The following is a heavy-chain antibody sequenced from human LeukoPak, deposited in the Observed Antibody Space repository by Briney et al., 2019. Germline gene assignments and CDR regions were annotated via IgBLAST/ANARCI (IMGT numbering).Heavy chain of an antibody. J-gene: IGHJ4*02. CDR3: ARKDGDY. V-gene: IGHV4-4*07. Sequence: SETLSLTCTVSGASINSFHWTWFRQPAGKGLEWIGLIYSSGSTIYNPSLKSRVAMSLDMTKNQLSLKLSPVTAADTAMYYCARKDGDYWGQGTLVTVSS. D-gene: IGHD6-6*01. CDR1: GASINSFH. CDR2: IYSSGST.